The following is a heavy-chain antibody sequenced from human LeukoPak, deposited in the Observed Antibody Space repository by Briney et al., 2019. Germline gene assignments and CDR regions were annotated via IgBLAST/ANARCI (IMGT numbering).Heavy chain of an antibody. D-gene: IGHD3-16*01. V-gene: IGHV4-31*03. CDR1: GGSISSGGYH. CDR3: ARLGFRAFDI. CDR2: IYYSGST. Sequence: SQTLSLTCTVSGGSISSGGYHWSWIRQHPGKGLEWIGYIYYSGSTYYNPSLKSRVTISVDTSKNQFSLKLSSVTAADTAVYYCARLGFRAFDIWGQGSMVTVSS. J-gene: IGHJ3*02.